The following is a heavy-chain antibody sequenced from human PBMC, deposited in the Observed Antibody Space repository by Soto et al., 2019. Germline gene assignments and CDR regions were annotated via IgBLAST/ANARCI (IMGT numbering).Heavy chain of an antibody. D-gene: IGHD4-17*01. CDR1: GGSISSGNW. V-gene: IGHV4-4*02. CDR3: VRGLTMTTVTLDY. Sequence: QVQLQESGPGLVKPSGTLSLTCAVSGGSISSGNWWFWVPHPPGEGLEWIGEIYYSGGTNYYPSLKSRVTISVDKSKNQFSLKLSSVTAADTAVYYCVRGLTMTTVTLDYWGQGTLVTVSS. CDR2: IYYSGGT. J-gene: IGHJ4*02.